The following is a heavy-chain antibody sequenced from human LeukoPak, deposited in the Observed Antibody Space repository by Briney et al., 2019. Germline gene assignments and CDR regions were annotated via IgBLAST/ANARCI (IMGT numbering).Heavy chain of an antibody. D-gene: IGHD1-26*01. Sequence: SETLSLTCAVYGGSFSGYYWSWIRQPPGKGLEWIGEINHSGSTNYNPSLKSRVTISVDTSKHQFSLKLSSVTAADTAVYYCARTAKLGRYFDYWGQGTLVTVSS. CDR1: GGSFSGYY. J-gene: IGHJ4*02. CDR3: ARTAKLGRYFDY. V-gene: IGHV4-34*01. CDR2: INHSGST.